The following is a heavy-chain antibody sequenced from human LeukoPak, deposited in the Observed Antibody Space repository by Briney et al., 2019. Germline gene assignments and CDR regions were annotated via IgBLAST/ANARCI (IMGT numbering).Heavy chain of an antibody. D-gene: IGHD4-17*01. J-gene: IGHJ4*02. Sequence: GGSLRLSCAASGFTVSSNYMSWVRQAPGKGLEWVSVIYSGGSTYYADSVKGRFTISRDNSKNTLYLQMNSLRAEDTAVYYCARGKNGYGEIIDYWGRGTLVTVSS. CDR1: GFTVSSNY. CDR3: ARGKNGYGEIIDY. CDR2: IYSGGST. V-gene: IGHV3-53*01.